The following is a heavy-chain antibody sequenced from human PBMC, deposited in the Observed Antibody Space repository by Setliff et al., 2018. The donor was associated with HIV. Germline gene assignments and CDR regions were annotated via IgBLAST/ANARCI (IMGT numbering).Heavy chain of an antibody. D-gene: IGHD3-10*01. CDR3: SKDLQAPTLWMGEYGGMDV. Sequence: GGSLRLSCAASGFTFSSYWMHWVRQAPGKGLEWVAVIWYDRSNKYYEDSVKGRFTISRDNSKKTLYLQRNSLRAEDTAVYYCSKDLQAPTLWMGEYGGMDVWGQGTTVTVSS. J-gene: IGHJ6*02. V-gene: IGHV3-33*06. CDR1: GFTFSSYW. CDR2: IWYDRSNK.